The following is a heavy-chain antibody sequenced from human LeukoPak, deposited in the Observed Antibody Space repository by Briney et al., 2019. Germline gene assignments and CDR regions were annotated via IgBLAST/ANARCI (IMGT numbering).Heavy chain of an antibody. V-gene: IGHV1-69*05. J-gene: IGHJ6*03. CDR3: ARDRSSGTTFYYYYMDV. CDR1: GGTFSSYA. D-gene: IGHD1-1*01. CDR2: IIPIFGTA. Sequence: SVKVSCKASGGTFSSYAISWVRQAPGQGLEWMGGIIPIFGTANYAQKFQGRVTITTDESTSTAYMELSSLRSEDTAVYYCARDRSSGTTFYYYYMDVWGKGTTVTVSS.